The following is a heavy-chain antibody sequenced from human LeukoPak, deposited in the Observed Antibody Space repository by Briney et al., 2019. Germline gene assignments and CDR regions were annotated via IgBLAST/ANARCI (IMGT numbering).Heavy chain of an antibody. Sequence: PRGSLRLSCAASGFTFSSYSMNWVRQAPGKGLEWVSSISSSSSYIYYADSVKGRFTISRDNAKNSLYLQMNSLRAEDTAVYYCARVVEYYDYVWGSYRTDLFDYWGQGTLVTVSS. CDR1: GFTFSSYS. CDR2: ISSSSSYI. D-gene: IGHD3-16*02. CDR3: ARVVEYYDYVWGSYRTDLFDY. J-gene: IGHJ4*02. V-gene: IGHV3-21*01.